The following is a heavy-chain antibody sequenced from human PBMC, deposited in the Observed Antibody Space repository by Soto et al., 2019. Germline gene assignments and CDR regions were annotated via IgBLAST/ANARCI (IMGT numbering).Heavy chain of an antibody. J-gene: IGHJ6*03. Sequence: SQTLSRTCAICGDSDSSNSAAWNWIRLSPSRGLEWLARTYYRSRWYNDYAVSVRSRITVNPDTSKNQFSLQLTSVTPEDTAVYYCAGTTSHQWYYMDVWGKGTTVTVSS. V-gene: IGHV6-1*01. CDR3: AGTTSHQWYYMDV. CDR2: TYYRSRWYN. D-gene: IGHD1-7*01. CDR1: GDSDSSNSAA.